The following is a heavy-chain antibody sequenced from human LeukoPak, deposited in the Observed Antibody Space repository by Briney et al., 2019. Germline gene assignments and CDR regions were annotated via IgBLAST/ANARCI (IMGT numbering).Heavy chain of an antibody. V-gene: IGHV1-69*13. CDR2: IIPIFGTA. D-gene: IGHD4-23*01. CDR3: AREMDYGGKDAFEGAFDI. J-gene: IGHJ3*02. CDR1: GYTFTSYD. Sequence: GASVKVSCKASGYTFTSYDINWVRQAPGQGLEWMGGIIPIFGTANYAQKFQGRVTITADESTSTAYMELSSLRSEDTAVYYCAREMDYGGKDAFEGAFDIWGQGTMVTVSS.